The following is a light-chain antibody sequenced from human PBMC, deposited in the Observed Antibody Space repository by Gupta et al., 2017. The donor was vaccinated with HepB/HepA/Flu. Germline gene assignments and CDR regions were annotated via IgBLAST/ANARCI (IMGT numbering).Light chain of an antibody. J-gene: IGKJ2*01. Sequence: DIQMTQSPSSLSASVGDRVTITCRASQNIKTSLNWYQQKPGKATKLLIYVASNLQSGVTSRFSGSGSGTDFTRASSNMKTEDFETYDGQYSYTFGQGTTLEI. CDR1: QNIKTS. V-gene: IGKV1-39*01. CDR3: QYSYT. CDR2: VAS.